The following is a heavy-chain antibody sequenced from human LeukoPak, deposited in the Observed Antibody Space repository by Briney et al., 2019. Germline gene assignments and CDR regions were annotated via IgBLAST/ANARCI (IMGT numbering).Heavy chain of an antibody. J-gene: IGHJ4*02. CDR1: GFTFDDYA. CDR3: AIATIAAAGKNFDY. CDR2: ISWNSGSI. V-gene: IGHV3-9*01. D-gene: IGHD6-13*01. Sequence: GGSLRLSCAASGFTFDDYAMHWVRQAPGKGLEWVSGISWNSGSIGYADSVKGRFTISRDNAKNSLYLQMNSLRAEDTALYYCAIATIAAAGKNFDYWGQGTLVTVSS.